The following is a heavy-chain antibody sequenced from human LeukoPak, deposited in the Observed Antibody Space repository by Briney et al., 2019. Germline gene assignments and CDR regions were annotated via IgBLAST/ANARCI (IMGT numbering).Heavy chain of an antibody. Sequence: ASVKVSCKASGYTFTGYYMHWVRQAPGQGLEWMGWINPNSGGTNYARKFQGRVTMTRDTSISTAYMELSRLRSDDTAVYYCARDRVLSALNYYDSSGYYGGLNWFDPWGQGTLVTASS. CDR1: GYTFTGYY. V-gene: IGHV1-2*02. D-gene: IGHD3-22*01. CDR3: ARDRVLSALNYYDSSGYYGGLNWFDP. J-gene: IGHJ5*02. CDR2: INPNSGGT.